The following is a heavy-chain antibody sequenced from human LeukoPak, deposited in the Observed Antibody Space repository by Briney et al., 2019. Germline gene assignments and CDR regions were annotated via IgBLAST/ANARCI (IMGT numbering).Heavy chain of an antibody. D-gene: IGHD2-8*01. J-gene: IGHJ4*02. V-gene: IGHV5-51*01. CDR3: ARRLGDCTNGVCTYYFDY. CDR2: IYPGDSDT. CDR1: GYSFTSYW. Sequence: GESLKISCKGSGYSFTSYWIGWVRQMPGKGLEWMGIIYPGDSDTRYSPSFQGQVTISAAKSISTAYLQWSSLKASDTAMYYCARRLGDCTNGVCTYYFDYWGQGTLVTVSS.